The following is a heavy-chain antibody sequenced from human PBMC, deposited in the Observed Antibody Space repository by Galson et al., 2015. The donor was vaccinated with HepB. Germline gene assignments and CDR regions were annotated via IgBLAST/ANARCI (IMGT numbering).Heavy chain of an antibody. J-gene: IGHJ3*02. V-gene: IGHV3-73*01. D-gene: IGHD6-19*01. CDR1: GFTFSGSA. CDR2: IRSKANSYAT. Sequence: SLRLSCAASGFTFSGSAMHWVRQASGEGLEWVGRIRSKANSYATAYAASVKGRFTISRDDSKNTAYLQMNSLKTEDTAVYYCTRRVFIAVAENAFDIWGQGTMVTVSS. CDR3: TRRVFIAVAENAFDI.